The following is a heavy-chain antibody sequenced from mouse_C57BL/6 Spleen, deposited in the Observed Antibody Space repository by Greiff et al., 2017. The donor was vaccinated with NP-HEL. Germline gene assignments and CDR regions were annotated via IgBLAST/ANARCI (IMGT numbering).Heavy chain of an antibody. Sequence: VQLQQSGAELVRPGASVTLSCKASGYTFTDYEMHWVKQTPVHGLEWIGAIDPETGGTAYNQKFKGKAILTADKSSSTAYMELRSLTSEDSAVYYCTSRTLYGSRRYFDVWGTGTTVTVSS. CDR3: TSRTLYGSRRYFDV. CDR1: GYTFTDYE. J-gene: IGHJ1*03. V-gene: IGHV1-15*01. CDR2: IDPETGGT. D-gene: IGHD1-1*01.